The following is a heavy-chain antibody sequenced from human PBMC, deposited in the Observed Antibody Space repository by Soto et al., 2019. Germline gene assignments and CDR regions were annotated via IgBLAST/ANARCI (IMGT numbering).Heavy chain of an antibody. V-gene: IGHV3-30*03. D-gene: IGHD2-21*02. J-gene: IGHJ6*02. Sequence: QMQLVQSGGGVVQPGSSLRLSCAACGFTFSHYPMHWVRQAPGKGLEWVAVVSFDGSNKYYRDSVKGRFTISKDNGKNTLYLQMNDLRHEDTAVYYCARLPGPLVSVLYIYPVDARETPSDVDVWGQGTSVTVSS. CDR3: ARLPGPLVSVLYIYPVDARETPSDVDV. CDR2: VSFDGSNK. CDR1: GFTFSHYP.